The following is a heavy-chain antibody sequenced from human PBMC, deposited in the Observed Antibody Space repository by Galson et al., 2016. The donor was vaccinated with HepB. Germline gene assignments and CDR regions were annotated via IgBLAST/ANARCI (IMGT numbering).Heavy chain of an antibody. J-gene: IGHJ4*02. CDR1: GYTFDTHG. Sequence: SVKVSCKASGYTFDTHGVSWVRQAPGQGPEWVGWISRYNGNTDYAQKFQGRVTMTTDISTAYMELWSLGSDDTDVYYRASRVSGSPYWGQGTLVTVSS. D-gene: IGHD1-26*01. CDR3: ASRVSGSPY. CDR2: ISRYNGNT. V-gene: IGHV1-18*01.